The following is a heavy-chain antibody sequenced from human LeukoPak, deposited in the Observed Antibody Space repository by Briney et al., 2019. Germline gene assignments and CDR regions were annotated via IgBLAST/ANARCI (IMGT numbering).Heavy chain of an antibody. CDR1: GGSFSGYY. CDR3: ARDSSMDY. CDR2: INHSGST. D-gene: IGHD3-22*01. V-gene: IGHV4-34*01. J-gene: IGHJ4*02. Sequence: SETLSLTCAVYGGSFSGYYWSWIRQPPGKGLEWIGEINHSGSTNYNPSLKSRVTISVDTSKNQFSLKLSSVTAADTAVYYCARDSSMDYWGQGTLVTVSS.